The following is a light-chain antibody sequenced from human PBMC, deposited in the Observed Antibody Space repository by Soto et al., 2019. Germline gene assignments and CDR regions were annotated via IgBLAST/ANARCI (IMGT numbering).Light chain of an antibody. CDR3: HQYNTYWT. J-gene: IGKJ1*01. V-gene: IGKV1-5*03. Sequence: DIQMTQSPSTLSASFGDTFNITCRASDSIRNWFDWYHNKPGKAPKLLIYRASTLETGVRSRFSSSGSGKEFTLTITSLRPDDFGSYYCHQYNTYWTFGQGTKVDI. CDR1: DSIRNW. CDR2: RAS.